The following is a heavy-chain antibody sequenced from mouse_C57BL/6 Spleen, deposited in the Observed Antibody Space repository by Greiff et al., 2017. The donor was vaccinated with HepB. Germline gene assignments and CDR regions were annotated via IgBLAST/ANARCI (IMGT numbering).Heavy chain of an antibody. CDR2: IDPEDGET. CDR3: ARSLLLHPYAMDD. Sequence: VQLKESGAELVKPGASVKLSCTASGFNIKDYYMHWVKQRTEQGLEWIGRIDPEDGETKYAPKFQGKATITADTSSNTAYLQLSSLTSEDTAVYYCARSLLLHPYAMDDWGQGTSVTVSS. CDR1: GFNIKDYY. D-gene: IGHD2-1*01. V-gene: IGHV14-2*01. J-gene: IGHJ4*01.